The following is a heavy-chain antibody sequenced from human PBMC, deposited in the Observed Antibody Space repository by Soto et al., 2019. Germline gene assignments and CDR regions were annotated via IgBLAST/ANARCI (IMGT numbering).Heavy chain of an antibody. J-gene: IGHJ4*02. CDR3: ARGGGGRWYSGDY. Sequence: QVQLVQSGAEVKKPGASVKVSCKASGYTFTNYHIHWVRQATGQGLEWMGWMNPNSGDTGYAQKFQGRVILTRDTSITAAYRVLSGLRSEDTAVYYCARGGGGRWYSGDYWGQGTLVTVSS. CDR2: MNPNSGDT. CDR1: GYTFTNYH. D-gene: IGHD6-13*01. V-gene: IGHV1-8*01.